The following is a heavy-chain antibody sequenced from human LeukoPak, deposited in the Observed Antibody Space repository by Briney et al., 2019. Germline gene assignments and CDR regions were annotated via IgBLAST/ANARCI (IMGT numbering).Heavy chain of an antibody. Sequence: SVKVSCKXSGGTFSNYIINWVRQSPGQGLEWMGRIIPIIAIANYAQRFQGRVTITADRSTSSAYMELSSLRSEDTAVYYCATEPLEVRELDYDYQYYMDVWGKGTTVTVSS. D-gene: IGHD1-1*01. CDR1: GGTFSNYI. CDR2: IIPIIAIA. V-gene: IGHV1-69*04. J-gene: IGHJ6*03. CDR3: ATEPLEVRELDYDYQYYMDV.